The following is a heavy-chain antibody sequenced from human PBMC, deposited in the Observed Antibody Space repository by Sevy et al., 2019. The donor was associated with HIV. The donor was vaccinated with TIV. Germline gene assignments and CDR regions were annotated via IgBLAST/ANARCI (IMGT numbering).Heavy chain of an antibody. D-gene: IGHD1-26*01. V-gene: IGHV3-23*01. J-gene: IGHJ6*02. CDR2: IRGGGSST. Sequence: GGSLRLSCVASGFTFSNYAMSWVRQAPGRGLEWVSAIRGGGSSTYYAGSVKGRFTISRDNSKNTVYLEMNSLRNEDTAIYFCANAYSGSYSHSYLYALDVWGQGTTVTVSS. CDR3: ANAYSGSYSHSYLYALDV. CDR1: GFTFSNYA.